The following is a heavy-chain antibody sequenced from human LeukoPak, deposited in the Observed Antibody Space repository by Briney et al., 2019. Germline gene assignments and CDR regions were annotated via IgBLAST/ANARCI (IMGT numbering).Heavy chain of an antibody. V-gene: IGHV4-59*01. Sequence: PSETLSLTCTVSGGFINTFYWSWFRQSPGKGLEWIGFISYSVSTNYDPSLKSRVTILLDTPKNQVSLKLSSVTAADTAVYYCTSHESYGDANWFDPWGQGILVTVSS. CDR2: ISYSVST. CDR1: GGFINTFY. J-gene: IGHJ5*02. D-gene: IGHD4/OR15-4a*01. CDR3: TSHESYGDANWFDP.